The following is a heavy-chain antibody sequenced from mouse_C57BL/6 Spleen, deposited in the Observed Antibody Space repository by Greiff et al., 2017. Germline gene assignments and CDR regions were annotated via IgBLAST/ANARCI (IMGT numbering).Heavy chain of an antibody. CDR1: GYTFTGYW. Sequence: VQLQPSGAELMKPGASVKLSCKATGYTFTGYWLEWVKQRPGHGLEWIGEILPGSGSSNYNEKFKGKATFTADTSSNTAYMQLSSLTTEYSAIYDCAREDYYGSSPDWFAYWGQGTLVTVSA. V-gene: IGHV1-9*01. CDR3: AREDYYGSSPDWFAY. D-gene: IGHD1-1*01. J-gene: IGHJ3*01. CDR2: ILPGSGSS.